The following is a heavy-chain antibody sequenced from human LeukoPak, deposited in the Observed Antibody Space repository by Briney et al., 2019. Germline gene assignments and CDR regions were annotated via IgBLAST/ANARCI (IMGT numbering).Heavy chain of an antibody. V-gene: IGHV1-2*02. CDR1: GYTFTGNY. D-gene: IGHD6-13*01. CDR3: AREFKAEQLAGVSYYYYYMDV. CDR2: INPNSGGT. J-gene: IGHJ6*03. Sequence: GASVKVSCKASGYTFTGNYMHWVRQAPGQGLEWMGWINPNSGGTNYAQKFQGRVTMTRDTSIGTAYMELRSLRSDDTAVYYCAREFKAEQLAGVSYYYYYMDVWGKGTTVTISS.